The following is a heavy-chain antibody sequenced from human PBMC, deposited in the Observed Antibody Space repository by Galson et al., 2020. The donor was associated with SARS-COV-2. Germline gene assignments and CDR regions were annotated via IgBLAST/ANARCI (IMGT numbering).Heavy chain of an antibody. D-gene: IGHD4-17*01. V-gene: IGHV3-33*01. J-gene: IGHJ4*02. CDR3: AGWIDTVTTGSFFDY. Sequence: TGGSLRLSCAASGFTFRSYGMHWVRQAPGKGLGWVAVIWYDGSNKYYEDSGKGRFTISRDNSKNTLYLQMISLRAEATAAYYCAGWIDTVTTGSFFDYWGQGTLVTVSS. CDR2: IWYDGSNK. CDR1: GFTFRSYG.